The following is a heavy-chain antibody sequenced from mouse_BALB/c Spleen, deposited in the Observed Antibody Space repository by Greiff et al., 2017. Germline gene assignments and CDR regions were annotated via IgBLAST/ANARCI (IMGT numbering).Heavy chain of an antibody. Sequence: DVMLVESGGGLVQPGGSLKLSCAASGFTFSSYGMSWVRQTPDKRLELVATINSNGGSTYYPDSVKGRFTISRDNAKNTLYLQMSSLKSEDTAMYYCARARRSYGSYFFDYWGQGTTLTVSA. CDR3: ARARRSYGSYFFDY. J-gene: IGHJ2*01. D-gene: IGHD2-1*01. CDR2: INSNGGST. CDR1: GFTFSSYG. V-gene: IGHV5-6-3*01.